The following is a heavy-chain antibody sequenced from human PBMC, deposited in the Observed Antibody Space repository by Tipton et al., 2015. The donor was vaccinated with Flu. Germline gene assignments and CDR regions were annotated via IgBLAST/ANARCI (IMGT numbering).Heavy chain of an antibody. J-gene: IGHJ4*02. Sequence: PGLVKPSETLSLTCTVSGGSMRSGSFYWSWIRQPAGKGLEWIGRVYTSGRTNYNPSLQSRVRISIDTSKNQFSLMLMSVTAADTAVYYCAREKIPSSYYYDSSGYTNYFDYWGQGALVTVSS. CDR1: GGSMRSGSFY. CDR3: AREKIPSSYYYDSSGYTNYFDY. D-gene: IGHD3-22*01. V-gene: IGHV4-61*02. CDR2: VYTSGRT.